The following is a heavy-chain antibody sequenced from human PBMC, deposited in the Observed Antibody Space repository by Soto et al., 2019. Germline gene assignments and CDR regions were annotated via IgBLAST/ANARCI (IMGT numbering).Heavy chain of an antibody. CDR3: ARPMSDYGPFDI. CDR2: INHSGST. J-gene: IGHJ3*02. Sequence: SETLSLTCTVSGGSISSYYWSWIRQPPGKGLEWIGEINHSGSTNYNPSLKGRVTISVDTSKNQFSLKLSSVTAADTAVYYCARPMSDYGPFDIWGQGTMVTVSS. V-gene: IGHV4-34*01. CDR1: GGSISSYY. D-gene: IGHD4-17*01.